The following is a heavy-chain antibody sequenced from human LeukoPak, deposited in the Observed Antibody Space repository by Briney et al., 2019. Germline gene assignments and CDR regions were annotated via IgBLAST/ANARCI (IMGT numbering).Heavy chain of an antibody. Sequence: ASVKVSCKASGYTFSSYGISWVRQAPGQGLEWMGWINTYNGNTNYAQKVQGRVTLTTDTSRSTAYMELRNLRSDDTAVYYCARGPYYYDSSGYRNGVFDYWGQGTLVTVSS. CDR2: INTYNGNT. CDR3: ARGPYYYDSSGYRNGVFDY. CDR1: GYTFSSYG. J-gene: IGHJ4*02. V-gene: IGHV1-18*01. D-gene: IGHD3-22*01.